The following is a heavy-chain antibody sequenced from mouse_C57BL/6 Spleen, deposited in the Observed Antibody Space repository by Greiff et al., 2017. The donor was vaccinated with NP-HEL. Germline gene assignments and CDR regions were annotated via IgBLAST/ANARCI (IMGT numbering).Heavy chain of an antibody. D-gene: IGHD3-3*01. Sequence: EVQRVESGGGLVKPGGSLKLSCAASGFTFSSYAMSWVRQTPEKRLEWVATISDGGSYTYYPDNVKGRFTISRDNAKNNLYLQMSHLKSEDTAMYYCARDGDVGAYWGQGTLVTVSA. V-gene: IGHV5-4*01. CDR1: GFTFSSYA. CDR3: ARDGDVGAY. CDR2: ISDGGSYT. J-gene: IGHJ3*01.